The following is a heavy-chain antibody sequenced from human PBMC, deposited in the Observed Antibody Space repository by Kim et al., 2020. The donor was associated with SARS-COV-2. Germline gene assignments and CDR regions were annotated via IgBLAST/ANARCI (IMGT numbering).Heavy chain of an antibody. CDR2: ISYDGSNK. Sequence: GGSLRLSCAASGFTFSSYGMHWVRQAPGKGLEWVAVISYDGSNKYYADSVKGRFTISRDNSKNTLYLQMNSLRAEDTAVYYCAKGLLGRYFDWLLVEAGREFDYWGQGTLVTVSS. V-gene: IGHV3-30*18. D-gene: IGHD3-9*01. CDR3: AKGLLGRYFDWLLVEAGREFDY. J-gene: IGHJ4*02. CDR1: GFTFSSYG.